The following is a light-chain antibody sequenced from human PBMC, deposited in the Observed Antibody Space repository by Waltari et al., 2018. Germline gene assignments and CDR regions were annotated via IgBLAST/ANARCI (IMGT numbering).Light chain of an antibody. Sequence: EIVMTPSPATLSVSPGERATLSCRASQSVSSNLAWYQQKPGQATRLLIYGASTRATGVPARFSGSGSGTEFTLTISSLLSEDFAVYYCQQYNNWPRTFGQGTKVEIK. J-gene: IGKJ1*01. CDR2: GAS. CDR1: QSVSSN. CDR3: QQYNNWPRT. V-gene: IGKV3-15*01.